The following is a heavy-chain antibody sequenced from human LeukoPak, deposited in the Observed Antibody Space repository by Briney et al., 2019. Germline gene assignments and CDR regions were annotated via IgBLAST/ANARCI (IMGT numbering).Heavy chain of an antibody. D-gene: IGHD6-13*01. CDR2: INPNSGGT. Sequence: ASVKVSCKASGYTFTGYYMHWVRQAPGQGLEWMGWINPNSGGTNHAQKFQGRVTMTRDTSISTAYMELSRLRSDDTAVYYCARIAAAGYGVYYFDYWGQGTLVTVSS. J-gene: IGHJ4*02. CDR3: ARIAAAGYGVYYFDY. V-gene: IGHV1-2*02. CDR1: GYTFTGYY.